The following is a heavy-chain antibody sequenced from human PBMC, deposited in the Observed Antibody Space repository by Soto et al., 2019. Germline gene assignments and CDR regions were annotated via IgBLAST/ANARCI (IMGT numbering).Heavy chain of an antibody. Sequence: GGSLRLSCAASEFTFSSFAMSWVRQAPGKGLEWVSSISGEGDTTYYADSVKGRFTLSRDNSKSTLYLQMYGLRAEDTAVYYCVVGYYDRTASYDFDYWGQGTLVTVSS. J-gene: IGHJ4*02. V-gene: IGHV3-23*01. CDR3: VVGYYDRTASYDFDY. D-gene: IGHD3-22*01. CDR1: EFTFSSFA. CDR2: ISGEGDTT.